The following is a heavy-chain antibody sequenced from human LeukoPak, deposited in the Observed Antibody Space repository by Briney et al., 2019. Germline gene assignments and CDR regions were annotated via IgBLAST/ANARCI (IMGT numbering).Heavy chain of an antibody. CDR3: ARKTIWFGEFVS. CDR2: MNPNSGNT. J-gene: IGHJ5*02. Sequence: ASVKVSCKASGGTFSSYDINWVRQATGQGLEWMGWMNPNSGNTGYAQKFQGRVTMTRNTSISTAYMELSSLRSEDTAVYYCARKTIWFGEFVSWGQGTLVTVSS. V-gene: IGHV1-8*02. CDR1: GGTFSSYD. D-gene: IGHD3-10*01.